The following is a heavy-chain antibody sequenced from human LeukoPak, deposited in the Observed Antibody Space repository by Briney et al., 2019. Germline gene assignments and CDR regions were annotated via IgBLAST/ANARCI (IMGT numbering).Heavy chain of an antibody. CDR1: GGSFSSYA. CDR2: IIPIFGIA. CDR3: ARVIQLPNEYFQH. J-gene: IGHJ1*01. V-gene: IGHV1-69*01. Sequence: SVKVSYKASGGSFSSYAISWVRQAPGQGLEWMGGIIPIFGIANYAQKFQGRVTITADESTSTAYMELSSLRSEDTAVYYCARVIQLPNEYFQHWGQGTLVTVSS. D-gene: IGHD2-2*01.